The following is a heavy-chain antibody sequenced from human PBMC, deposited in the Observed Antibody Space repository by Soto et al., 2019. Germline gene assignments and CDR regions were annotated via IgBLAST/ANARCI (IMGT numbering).Heavy chain of an antibody. CDR1: GFTFSSYA. CDR3: AKTPPYYDILTGYYNAFDI. V-gene: IGHV3-23*01. CDR2: ISGSGGST. J-gene: IGHJ3*02. Sequence: GGSLRLSCAASGFTFSSYAMSWVRQAPGKGLEWVSAISGSGGSTYYADSVKGRFTISRDNSKNTLYLQMNSLRAEDTAVYYCAKTPPYYDILTGYYNAFDIWGQGTMVTVSS. D-gene: IGHD3-9*01.